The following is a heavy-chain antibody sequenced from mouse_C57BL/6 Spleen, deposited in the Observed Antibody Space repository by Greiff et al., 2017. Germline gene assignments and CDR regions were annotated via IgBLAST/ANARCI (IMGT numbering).Heavy chain of an antibody. Sequence: VQLQQSGPELVKPGDSVKISCKASGYSFTGYFMNWVMQSHGKSLEWIGRINPYNGDTFYNQKFKGKATLTVDKSSSTAHMELRSLTSEDSAVYYCAREEGYGNYEAMDYWGQGTSVTVSS. D-gene: IGHD2-1*01. CDR1: GYSFTGYF. V-gene: IGHV1-20*01. CDR2: INPYNGDT. CDR3: AREEGYGNYEAMDY. J-gene: IGHJ4*01.